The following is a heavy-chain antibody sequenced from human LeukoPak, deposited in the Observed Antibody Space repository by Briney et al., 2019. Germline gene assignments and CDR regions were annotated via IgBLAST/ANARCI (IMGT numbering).Heavy chain of an antibody. CDR3: ARDAQWELRAFDV. J-gene: IGHJ3*01. CDR2: IIPVFDRP. D-gene: IGHD1-26*01. Sequence: SVKVSCKTTGGRFKSYGFSWVRQAPGQGLEWMGGIIPVFDRPTYAQKFEGRVTITADKSTNTTYMEISSLTSDDTAVYYCARDAQWELRAFDVWGQGTVVIVSS. V-gene: IGHV1-69*06. CDR1: GGRFKSYG.